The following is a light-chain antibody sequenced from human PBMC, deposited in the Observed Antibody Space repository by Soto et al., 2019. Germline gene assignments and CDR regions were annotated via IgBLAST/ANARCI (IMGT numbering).Light chain of an antibody. Sequence: EIALTQSPGTLSLSPRERATLSCRASQRVSSRNLAWYQQKPGHPPRPLIYGASSRATGIPDRFSGSGSVTDFTLTINRLEPEDFAVYYCQQYSDLPYTFGQGTKLEV. J-gene: IGKJ2*01. V-gene: IGKV3-20*01. CDR2: GAS. CDR1: QRVSSRN. CDR3: QQYSDLPYT.